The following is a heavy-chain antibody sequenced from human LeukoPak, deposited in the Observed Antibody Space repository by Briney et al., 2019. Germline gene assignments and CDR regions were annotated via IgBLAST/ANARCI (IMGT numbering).Heavy chain of an antibody. CDR3: ARDGASRGAPDEY. J-gene: IGHJ4*02. D-gene: IGHD2-15*01. V-gene: IGHV3-30-3*01. CDR2: ISYDGSNK. CDR1: GFTFSSYA. Sequence: PGGSLRLSCAASGFTFSSYAMHWVRQAPGKGLEWVAVISYDGSNKYYADSVKGRFTISRDNSKNTLYLQMNTLRGEDTAVYYCARDGASRGAPDEYWGQGTLVTVSS.